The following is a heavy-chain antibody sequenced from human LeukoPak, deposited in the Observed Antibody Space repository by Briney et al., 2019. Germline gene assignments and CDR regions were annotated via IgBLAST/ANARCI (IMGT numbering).Heavy chain of an antibody. Sequence: GGSLRLSCAASGFTFSSYAMSWVRQAPGKGLEWVSAISGSGGSTYYADSVKGRFTISRDNSKNTLYLQMNSLRAEDTAVYYCAKLLSGWYRFPYFDYWGQGTLVTVSS. CDR3: AKLLSGWYRFPYFDY. V-gene: IGHV3-23*01. J-gene: IGHJ4*02. D-gene: IGHD6-19*01. CDR2: ISGSGGST. CDR1: GFTFSSYA.